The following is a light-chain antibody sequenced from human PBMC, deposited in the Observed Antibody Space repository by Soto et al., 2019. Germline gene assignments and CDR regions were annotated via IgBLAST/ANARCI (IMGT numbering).Light chain of an antibody. Sequence: QAVVTQPPSVSGAQGQRVTISCTGRSSNIGAGYDVHWYLQLPGTAPKLLIYANSNRPSGVPDRFSGSKSGTSASLAITGLQAEDEADYYCQSYDTSLSVVFGGGTKVTVL. V-gene: IGLV1-40*01. J-gene: IGLJ2*01. CDR2: ANS. CDR3: QSYDTSLSVV. CDR1: SSNIGAGYD.